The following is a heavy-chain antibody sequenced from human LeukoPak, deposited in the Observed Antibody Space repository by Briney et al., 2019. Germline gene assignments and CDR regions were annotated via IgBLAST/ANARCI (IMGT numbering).Heavy chain of an antibody. CDR2: TRGSGSGM. Sequence: GGSLRLSCAASGFAFSDYSMNWVRQAPGKGLEWVTNTRGSGSGMGSGNYYAGAVKGRFTISRDNAKNSLYLQMDSLRAEDTAFYYCARDDNWGFDYWGQGALVTVSS. J-gene: IGHJ4*02. V-gene: IGHV3-21*05. D-gene: IGHD7-27*01. CDR1: GFAFSDYS. CDR3: ARDDNWGFDY.